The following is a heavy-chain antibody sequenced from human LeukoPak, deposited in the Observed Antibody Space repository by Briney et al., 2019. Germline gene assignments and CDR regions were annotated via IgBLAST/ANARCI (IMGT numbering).Heavy chain of an antibody. CDR2: ISSSSSYI. J-gene: IGHJ4*02. Sequence: GGCLRLSCAAYGFTFSSYSMNWVRQAPGKGLEWVSSISSSSSYIYYADSVKGRFTISRDNAKNSLYLQMNSLRADDTAVDGCARIASYELLSFDHWGQGTLVTVSS. CDR1: GFTFSSYS. D-gene: IGHD2-2*01. CDR3: ARIASYELLSFDH. V-gene: IGHV3-21*01.